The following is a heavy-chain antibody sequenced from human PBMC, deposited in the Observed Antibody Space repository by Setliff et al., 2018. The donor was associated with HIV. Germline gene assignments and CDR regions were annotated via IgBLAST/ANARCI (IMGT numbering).Heavy chain of an antibody. CDR3: AREWDTDMAHLDY. V-gene: IGHV3-7*01. J-gene: IGHJ4*02. Sequence: ETLSLTCTVSGGSISSSTYYWGWIRQAPGKGLEWVASIKEDGSDKYYADSLKGRFTISRDNAENSLYLQMTSLRAEDTAVYYCAREWDTDMAHLDYWGQGTMVTVSS. CDR1: GGSISSSTYY. CDR2: IKEDGSDK. D-gene: IGHD5-18*01.